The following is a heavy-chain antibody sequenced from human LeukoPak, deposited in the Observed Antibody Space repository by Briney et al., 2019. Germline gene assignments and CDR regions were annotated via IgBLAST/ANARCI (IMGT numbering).Heavy chain of an antibody. CDR2: IYYSGST. D-gene: IGHD2-15*01. CDR1: GGSISGYY. J-gene: IGHJ5*02. V-gene: IGHV4-59*08. CDR3: ASVPYCSGGSCHTDFDP. Sequence: SETLSLTCNVSGGSISGYYWSWIRQPPGKGLEYMGYIYYSGSTDYNPSLKSRITISVDTSKNQFSLKLSSVTAADTAVYYCASVPYCSGGSCHTDFDPWGQGTLVTVSS.